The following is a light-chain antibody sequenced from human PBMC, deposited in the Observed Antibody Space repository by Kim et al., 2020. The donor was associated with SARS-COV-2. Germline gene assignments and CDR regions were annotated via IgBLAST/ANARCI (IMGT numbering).Light chain of an antibody. CDR1: SSDVCGYNY. CDR2: GVS. J-gene: IGLJ2*01. V-gene: IGLV2-14*03. CDR3: SSYTSGSTLV. Sequence: GQSITISCTGTSSDVCGYNYVSWYQQHPDKAPKLMIYGVSNRPSGVSIRFSGSKSGNTASLTISGLQAEDEADYYCSSYTSGSTLVFGGGTQLTVL.